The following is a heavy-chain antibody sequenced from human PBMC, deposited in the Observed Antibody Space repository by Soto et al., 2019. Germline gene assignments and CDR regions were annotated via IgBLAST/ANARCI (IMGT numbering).Heavy chain of an antibody. Sequence: SETLSLTCAVYGGSFSGCCWSWIRQPPGEGLEWIGEINHSGSANYNPSLKSRVTISVDTSKNQFSLKLSSVTAADTAVYYCARGPPRSGWFDPWGQGTLVTVSS. CDR3: ARGPPRSGWFDP. CDR2: INHSGSA. V-gene: IGHV4-34*01. CDR1: GGSFSGCC. J-gene: IGHJ5*02.